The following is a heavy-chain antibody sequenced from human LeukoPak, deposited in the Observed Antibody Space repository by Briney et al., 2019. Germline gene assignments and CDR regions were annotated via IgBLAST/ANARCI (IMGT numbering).Heavy chain of an antibody. D-gene: IGHD2-15*01. CDR3: ARHWKYCSVGSCSDNWFDS. CDR2: IYFNGRP. CDR1: GGSLTSSSYY. J-gene: IGHJ5*01. V-gene: IGHV4-39*01. Sequence: WETLSLTCTASGGSLTSSSYYWGWIRQSPGKGLEWIGSIYFNGRPYYNPSLKSRVTISADTSKNQFSLKLTSVTAAGTAVYYCARHWKYCSVGSCSDNWFDSWGQGTLVTVSS.